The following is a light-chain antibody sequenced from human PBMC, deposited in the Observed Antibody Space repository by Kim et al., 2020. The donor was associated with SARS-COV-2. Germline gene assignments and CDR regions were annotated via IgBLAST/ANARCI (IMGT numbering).Light chain of an antibody. CDR2: RNN. V-gene: IGLV1-47*01. J-gene: IGLJ2*01. CDR3: AAWDDSLSGL. Sequence: PGQRVTISCSGSGSNIGSNYVYWYQRLPGTAPKLLIYRNNQRPSGVPDRFSGSKSGTSASLAISGPRSEDEADYYCAAWDDSLSGLFGGGTKLTVL. CDR1: GSNIGSNY.